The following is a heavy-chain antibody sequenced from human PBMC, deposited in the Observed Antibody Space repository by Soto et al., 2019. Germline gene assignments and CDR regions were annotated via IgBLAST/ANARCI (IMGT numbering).Heavy chain of an antibody. V-gene: IGHV1-18*01. D-gene: IGHD1-1*01. CDR2: ISAYNGNT. Sequence: QVQLVQSGAEVKKPGASEKVSCKASGYTFITYGINWVRQAPGQGLEWMAWISAYNGNTYYAQNFQGRVTITTDTSTSTAYMELRSLRSDDTAIYYCARGTYKDFWGQGTLVTVSS. CDR3: ARGTYKDF. J-gene: IGHJ4*02. CDR1: GYTFITYG.